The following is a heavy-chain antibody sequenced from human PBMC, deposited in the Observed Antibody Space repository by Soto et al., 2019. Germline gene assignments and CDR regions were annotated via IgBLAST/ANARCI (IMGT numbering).Heavy chain of an antibody. J-gene: IGHJ3*02. CDR3: TTEAVGYCSSTSCYQPDAFDI. D-gene: IGHD2-2*01. CDR1: GFTFSNAW. CDR2: IKSKTDGGTT. Sequence: PGGSLRLSCAASGFTFSNAWMSWVRQAPGKGLKRVGRIKSKTDGGTTDYAAPVKGRFTISRDDSKNTLYLQMNSLKTEDTAVYYCTTEAVGYCSSTSCYQPDAFDIWGQGTMVTVSS. V-gene: IGHV3-15*01.